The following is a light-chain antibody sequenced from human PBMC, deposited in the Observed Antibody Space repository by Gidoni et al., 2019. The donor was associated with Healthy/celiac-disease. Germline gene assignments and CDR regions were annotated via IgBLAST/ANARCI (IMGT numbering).Light chain of an antibody. J-gene: IGKJ3*01. CDR3: QQSYSTPFT. CDR1: QSISSY. CDR2: AAS. Sequence: DIQITQSPSSLSASVGDRVTITCRASQSISSYVNWYQQKPGKAPKLLIYAASSLQRGVPSTFSGSGSGKDFTLTISSLQPEDFANYYCQQSYSTPFTFGPGTKVDIK. V-gene: IGKV1-39*01.